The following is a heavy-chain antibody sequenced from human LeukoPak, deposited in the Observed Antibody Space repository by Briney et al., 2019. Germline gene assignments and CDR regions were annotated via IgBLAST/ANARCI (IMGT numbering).Heavy chain of an antibody. Sequence: SETLSLTCAVYGGSFSGYYLSWIRQPPGKGLEWIGEINHSGSTNYNPSLKSRVTISVDTSKNQFSLKLSSVTAADTAVYYCARENPSRAFDIWGQGTMVTVSS. CDR1: GGSFSGYY. J-gene: IGHJ3*02. CDR3: ARENPSRAFDI. D-gene: IGHD1-14*01. CDR2: INHSGST. V-gene: IGHV4-34*01.